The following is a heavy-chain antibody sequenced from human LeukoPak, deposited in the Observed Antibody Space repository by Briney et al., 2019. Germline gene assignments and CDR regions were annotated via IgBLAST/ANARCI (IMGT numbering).Heavy chain of an antibody. V-gene: IGHV3-21*01. J-gene: IGHJ4*02. CDR1: GFALSSYS. Sequence: PGGSLRLSCAASGFALSSYSMNWVRQAPGTGLEWVSSIRRSTSSMYYADSVKGRFTISRDNAKNSLYLQMNSLRAEDTAVYYCARALLVRNGYNYSPNYFDYWGQGTLVTVSS. D-gene: IGHD5-24*01. CDR2: IRRSTSSM. CDR3: ARALLVRNGYNYSPNYFDY.